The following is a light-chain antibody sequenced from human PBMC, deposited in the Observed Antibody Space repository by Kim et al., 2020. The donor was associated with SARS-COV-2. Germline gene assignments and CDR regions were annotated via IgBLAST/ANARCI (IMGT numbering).Light chain of an antibody. CDR1: QSIAGSY. CDR2: GAS. Sequence: EIVLTQSPGTLSLSPGERATLSCRASQSIAGSYLAWYQQKPGQAPRLLIYGASSRATGIPDRFSGSGSGTDFTLTISRLEPEDFAVYYCQQYGSSPWPFGQGTKVDIK. V-gene: IGKV3-20*01. CDR3: QQYGSSPWP. J-gene: IGKJ1*01.